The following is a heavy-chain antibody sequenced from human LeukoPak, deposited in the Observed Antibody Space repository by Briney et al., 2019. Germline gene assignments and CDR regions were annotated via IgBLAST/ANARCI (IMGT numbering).Heavy chain of an antibody. D-gene: IGHD6-13*01. J-gene: IGHJ2*01. Sequence: SEILSLTCTVSGGSISSYYWSWIRQPPGKGLEWIGYIYYSGSTNYNPSLKSRVTISVDTSKNQFSLKLSSVTAADTAVYYCARHRIAAAAFWYFDLWGRGTLVTVSS. V-gene: IGHV4-59*01. CDR1: GGSISSYY. CDR3: ARHRIAAAAFWYFDL. CDR2: IYYSGST.